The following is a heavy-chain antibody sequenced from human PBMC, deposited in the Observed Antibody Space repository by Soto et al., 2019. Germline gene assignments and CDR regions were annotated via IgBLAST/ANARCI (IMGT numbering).Heavy chain of an antibody. CDR2: IVVGSDNT. CDR1: GFTFTSSA. J-gene: IGHJ6*02. Sequence: SVKVSCKASGFTFTSSAMQWVRQARGQRLEWIGWIVVGSDNTKYAQKFQDRVTITRDTSTSTAYMELSSLRSDDTAVYYCARRRALFGSRSDNYYGMDVWGQGTPVTVSS. D-gene: IGHD3-10*01. V-gene: IGHV1-58*02. CDR3: ARRRALFGSRSDNYYGMDV.